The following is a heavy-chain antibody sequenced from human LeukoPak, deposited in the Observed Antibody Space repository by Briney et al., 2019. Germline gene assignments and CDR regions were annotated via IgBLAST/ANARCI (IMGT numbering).Heavy chain of an antibody. Sequence: SETLSLTCTVSGGSISSYYWSWIRQPAGKGLEWIGRIYTSGSTDYNPSLKSRVTISVDTSKNQFSLKLSSVTAADTAVYYCASIGPREGGSYSYWGQGTLVTVSS. CDR1: GGSISSYY. V-gene: IGHV4-4*07. D-gene: IGHD1-26*01. CDR3: ASIGPREGGSYSY. CDR2: IYTSGST. J-gene: IGHJ4*02.